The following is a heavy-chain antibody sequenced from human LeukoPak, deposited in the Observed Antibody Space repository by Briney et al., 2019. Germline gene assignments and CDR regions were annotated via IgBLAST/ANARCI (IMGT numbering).Heavy chain of an antibody. J-gene: IGHJ6*03. V-gene: IGHV1-69*13. Sequence: ASVKVSCKASGGTFSSYAISWVRQAPGQGLEWVGGIIPIFGTANYAQKFQGRVTITADESTSTAYMELSSLRSEDTAVYYCAVGSGVVLGRSYYYYMDVWGKGTTVTVSS. D-gene: IGHD3-3*01. CDR1: GGTFSSYA. CDR3: AVGSGVVLGRSYYYYMDV. CDR2: IIPIFGTA.